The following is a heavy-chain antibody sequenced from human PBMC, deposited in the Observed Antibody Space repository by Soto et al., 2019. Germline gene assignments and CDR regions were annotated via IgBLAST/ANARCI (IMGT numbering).Heavy chain of an antibody. V-gene: IGHV1-3*01. Sequence: GASVKVSCKASGYTFTSYAMHWVRQAPGQRLEWMGWTNAGNGNTKYSQKFQGRVTITRDTSASTAYMELSSLRSEDTAVYYCASEITMVRGVIKVPYGMDVWGQGTTVTVSS. J-gene: IGHJ6*02. D-gene: IGHD3-10*01. CDR2: TNAGNGNT. CDR3: ASEITMVRGVIKVPYGMDV. CDR1: GYTFTSYA.